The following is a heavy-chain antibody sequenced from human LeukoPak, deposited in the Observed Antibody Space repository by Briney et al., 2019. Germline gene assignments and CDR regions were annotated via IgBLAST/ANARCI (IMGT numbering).Heavy chain of an antibody. CDR1: GYTFTSYY. CDR3: ARDLEATVTTYYYYMDV. V-gene: IGHV1-2*02. D-gene: IGHD4-17*01. CDR2: INPNSGGT. J-gene: IGHJ6*03. Sequence: ASVKVSCKASGYTFTSYYMHWVRQAPGQGLEWMGWINPNSGGTNYAQKFQGRVTMTRDTSISTAYMELSRLRSDDTAVYYCARDLEATVTTYYYYMDVWGKGTTVTVSS.